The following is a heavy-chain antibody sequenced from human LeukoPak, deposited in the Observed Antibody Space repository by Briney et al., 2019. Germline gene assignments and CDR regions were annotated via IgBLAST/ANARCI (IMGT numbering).Heavy chain of an antibody. Sequence: SETLSLTCTVSGGSISSSSYYWGWIRQPPWKGLEWIGSIYYSGSTYYNPSLKSRVTISVDTSKNQFSLKLSSVTAADTAVYYCARGRALFDWGQGTLVTVSS. V-gene: IGHV4-39*07. CDR1: GGSISSSSYY. CDR3: ARGRALFD. D-gene: IGHD2-21*01. J-gene: IGHJ4*02. CDR2: IYYSGST.